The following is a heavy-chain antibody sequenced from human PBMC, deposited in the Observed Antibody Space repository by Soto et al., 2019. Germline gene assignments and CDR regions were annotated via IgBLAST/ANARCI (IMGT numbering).Heavy chain of an antibody. CDR3: ARHGNTATTGYYYGMDV. CDR1: GASISSSNYY. D-gene: IGHD4-17*01. Sequence: SETLSLTCTVSGASISSSNYYWGWIRQPPGRGLEWIGTTYYSGRTYYNPSLKSRVTTSVDTSKNQFSLKLSAVTATDTAVYYCARHGNTATTGYYYGMDVWGQGTTVTVSS. V-gene: IGHV4-39*01. CDR2: TYYSGRT. J-gene: IGHJ6*02.